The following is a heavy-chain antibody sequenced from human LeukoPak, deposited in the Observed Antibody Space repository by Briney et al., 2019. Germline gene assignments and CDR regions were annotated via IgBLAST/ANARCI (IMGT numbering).Heavy chain of an antibody. CDR1: GGSFSGYY. CDR3: ARGGGNYYGSGTPRRAIWFDP. CDR2: INHSGST. V-gene: IGHV4-34*01. Sequence: SETLSLTCAVYGGSFSGYYWSWIRQPPGKGLEWIGEINHSGSTNYNPSLKSRVTISVDTSKNQFSLKLSSVTAADTAVYYCARGGGNYYGSGTPRRAIWFDPWGQGTLVTVSS. D-gene: IGHD3-10*01. J-gene: IGHJ5*02.